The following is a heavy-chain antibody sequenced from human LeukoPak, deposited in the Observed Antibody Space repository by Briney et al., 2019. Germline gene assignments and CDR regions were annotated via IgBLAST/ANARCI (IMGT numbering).Heavy chain of an antibody. Sequence: SETLSLTCTVSGASISSHYWSWVRQPPGKGLEWIGYIHYSGSTNYRPSLKSRVTISIDTSKKQFSLKLRSVNAADTAMYYCARTGDYSRTTGGWFDPWGQGTLVTVSS. J-gene: IGHJ5*02. D-gene: IGHD4-11*01. CDR3: ARTGDYSRTTGGWFDP. V-gene: IGHV4-59*11. CDR2: IHYSGST. CDR1: GASISSHY.